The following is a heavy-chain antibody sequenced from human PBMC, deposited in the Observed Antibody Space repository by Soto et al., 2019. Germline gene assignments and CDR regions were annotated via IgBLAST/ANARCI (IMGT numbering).Heavy chain of an antibody. CDR1: GGSFSGYY. Sequence: PSETLSLTCAVYGGSFSGYYWSWIRQPPGKGLEWIGEINHSGSTNYNPSLKSRVTISVDTSKNQFSLKLSPVTAADTAVYYCARVIGRIAAPPWWFDYWGQGTLVTVSS. CDR3: ARVIGRIAAPPWWFDY. V-gene: IGHV4-34*01. J-gene: IGHJ4*02. D-gene: IGHD6-6*01. CDR2: INHSGST.